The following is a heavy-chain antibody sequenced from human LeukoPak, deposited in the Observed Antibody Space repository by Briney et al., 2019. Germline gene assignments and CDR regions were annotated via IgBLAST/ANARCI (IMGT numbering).Heavy chain of an antibody. CDR3: VREGYIYGFHHGDYFDY. CDR2: IKQDGSEK. CDR1: GFSLSTHW. D-gene: IGHD5-18*01. Sequence: GGSMRLSCAASGFSLSTHWMSWVCQPLGKGLEWVANIKQDGSEKFYVDSVKGRFTISRDNAQNSLSLQMSGLRVEDTAVYYCVREGYIYGFHHGDYFDYWGQGTLVTVSS. J-gene: IGHJ4*02. V-gene: IGHV3-7*01.